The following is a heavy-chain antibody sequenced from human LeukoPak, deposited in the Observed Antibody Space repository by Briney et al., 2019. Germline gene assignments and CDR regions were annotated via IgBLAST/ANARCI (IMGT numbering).Heavy chain of an antibody. CDR3: ARGGRGTIIMIVVAALDY. CDR1: GFTFTSYS. CDR2: ISSSGNYI. D-gene: IGHD3-22*01. Sequence: GGSLRLSCAASGFTFTSYSMNWVRQAPGKGLEWVSSISSSGNYIYYPDSVKGRFTFYRDNARNSVYLQMNSLSAEDTAVYYCARGGRGTIIMIVVAALDYWGQGTLVTVSS. J-gene: IGHJ4*02. V-gene: IGHV3-21*01.